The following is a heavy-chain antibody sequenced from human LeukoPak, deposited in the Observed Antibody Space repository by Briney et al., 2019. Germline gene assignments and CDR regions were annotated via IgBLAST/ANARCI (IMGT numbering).Heavy chain of an antibody. J-gene: IGHJ6*02. CDR3: ARDQYYDILTTNYYYYGMDV. CDR2: ISAYNGNT. Sequence: GASVKVSRKASGYTFTSYGISWVRQAPGQGLEWMGWISAYNGNTNYAQKLQGRVTMTTDTSTSTAYMELRSLRSDDTAVYYCARDQYYDILTTNYYYYGMDVWGQGTTVTVSS. D-gene: IGHD3-9*01. CDR1: GYTFTSYG. V-gene: IGHV1-18*01.